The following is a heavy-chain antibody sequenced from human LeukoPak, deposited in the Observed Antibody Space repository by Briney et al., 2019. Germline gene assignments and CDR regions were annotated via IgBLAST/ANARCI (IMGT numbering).Heavy chain of an antibody. D-gene: IGHD2-8*01. V-gene: IGHV4-4*07. CDR3: SIGESTDVVLMVYAMSRHFDY. J-gene: IGHJ4*02. CDR2: VYASGST. Sequence: SETLSLTCTVSCVNLLNYYGHWLRPSAAKGFEWIGRVYASGSTNYNPSLKSRVTISVDTSKNQFSLQLSSVTAAHTTMYYCSIGESTDVVLMVYAMSRHFDYWGQGTLVTVSS. CDR1: CVNLLNYY.